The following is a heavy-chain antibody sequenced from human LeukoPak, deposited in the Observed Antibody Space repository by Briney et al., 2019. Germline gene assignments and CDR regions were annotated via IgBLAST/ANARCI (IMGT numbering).Heavy chain of an antibody. Sequence: GGSLRLSCAASRFTFSSYSMNWVRQAPGKGLEWVSSISSSSSYIYYADSVKGRSTISRDNAKNSLYLQMNSLRAEDTAVYYCARNDYVWGSYRLDYWGQGTLVTVSS. J-gene: IGHJ4*02. CDR3: ARNDYVWGSYRLDY. CDR1: RFTFSSYS. D-gene: IGHD3-16*02. CDR2: ISSSSSYI. V-gene: IGHV3-21*01.